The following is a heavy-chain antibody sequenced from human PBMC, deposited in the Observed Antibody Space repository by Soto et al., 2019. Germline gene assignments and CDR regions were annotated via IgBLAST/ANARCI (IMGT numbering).Heavy chain of an antibody. D-gene: IGHD3-3*01. Sequence: EVQLVETGGGLIQPGGSLRLSCAASGFTVSSNYMSWVRQAPGKGLEWVSVIYSGGSTYYADSVKGRFTISRDNSKNTLYLQMNSLRAEDTAVYYCARDSYYEFWSGLGAQRGGMDVWGQGTTVTVSS. CDR3: ARDSYYEFWSGLGAQRGGMDV. J-gene: IGHJ6*02. V-gene: IGHV3-53*02. CDR2: IYSGGST. CDR1: GFTVSSNY.